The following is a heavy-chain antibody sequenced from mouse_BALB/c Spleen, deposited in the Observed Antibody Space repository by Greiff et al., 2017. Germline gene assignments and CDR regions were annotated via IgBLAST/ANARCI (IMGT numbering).Heavy chain of an antibody. V-gene: IGHV1-82*01. CDR2: IYPGDGDT. Sequence: QVQLKQSGPELVKPGASVKISCKASGYAFSSSWMNWVKQRPGQGLEWIGRIYPGDGDTNYNGKFKGKATLTADKSSSTAYMQLSSLTSVDSAVYFCARSEAYKQLGFAYWGQGTLVTVSA. CDR3: ARSEAYKQLGFAY. D-gene: IGHD3-1*01. CDR1: GYAFSSSW. J-gene: IGHJ3*01.